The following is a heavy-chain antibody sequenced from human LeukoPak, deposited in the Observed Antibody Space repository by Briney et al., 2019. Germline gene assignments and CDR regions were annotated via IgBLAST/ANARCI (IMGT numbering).Heavy chain of an antibody. J-gene: IGHJ4*02. CDR1: GGSFSGYY. Sequence: SETLSLTCAVYGGSFSGYYWSWIRQPPGKGLEWIGEINHSGSTNYNPSLKSRVTISVDTSKNQFSLKLSSVTAADTAVYYCARGHCGDDYWSQGTLVTVSS. V-gene: IGHV4-34*01. CDR3: ARGHCGDDY. CDR2: INHSGST. D-gene: IGHD7-27*01.